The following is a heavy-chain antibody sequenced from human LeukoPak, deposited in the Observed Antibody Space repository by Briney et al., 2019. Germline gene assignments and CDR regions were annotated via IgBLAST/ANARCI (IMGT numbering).Heavy chain of an antibody. CDR2: IYPGGSDT. D-gene: IGHD3-3*01. V-gene: IGHV5-51*01. Sequence: GESLKISCKGSGYSFTSYWIGWVRQMPGKGLEWMGIIYPGGSDTRYSPSFQGQVTISADKSISTAYLQWSSLKASDTAMYYCARLSSGSGSDYDFWSGSTEYYFDYWGQGTLVTVSS. J-gene: IGHJ4*02. CDR3: ARLSSGSGSDYDFWSGSTEYYFDY. CDR1: GYSFTSYW.